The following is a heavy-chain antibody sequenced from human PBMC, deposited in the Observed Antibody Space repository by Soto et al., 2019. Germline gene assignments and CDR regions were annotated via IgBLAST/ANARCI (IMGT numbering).Heavy chain of an antibody. D-gene: IGHD3-10*01. J-gene: IGHJ4*02. V-gene: IGHV4-59*08. CDR3: ARAPRSGAFGY. CDR2: IFYTGST. CDR1: GGSISSYY. Sequence: QVQLQESGPGLVKPSETLSLTCTVSGGSISSYYWSWIRQPPGKGLEYIGYIFYTGSTNYNPSLKSRVTISVDTSKNQFSLKLSSVTAADTAVYYCARAPRSGAFGYWGQGTLVTVSS.